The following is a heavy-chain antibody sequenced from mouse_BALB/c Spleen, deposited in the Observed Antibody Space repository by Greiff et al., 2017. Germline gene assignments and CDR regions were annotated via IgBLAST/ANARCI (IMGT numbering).Heavy chain of an antibody. V-gene: IGHV5-9-4*01. Sequence: EVKLMESGGGLVKPGGSLKLSCAASGFAFSSYAMSWVRQSPEKRLEWVAEISSGGSYTYYPDTVTGRFTISRDNPKNTLFLQMTSLRSEDTAMYYCARSRDYDPWFAYWGQGTLVTVSA. CDR3: ARSRDYDPWFAY. J-gene: IGHJ3*01. D-gene: IGHD2-4*01. CDR2: ISSGGSYT. CDR1: GFAFSSYA.